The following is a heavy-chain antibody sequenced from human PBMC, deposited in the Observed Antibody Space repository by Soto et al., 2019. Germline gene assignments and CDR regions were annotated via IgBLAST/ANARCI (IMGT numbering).Heavy chain of an antibody. Sequence: HGESLKISCKASGYIFIDYWIGWVRQMPGKGLEWMGIVYPRDSGTRYSPSFQGQVTISADRSTGTAFLQWRSLKASDTALYYCARPPLPGYSIHFNSWGQGTLVTVSS. CDR2: VYPRDSGT. CDR1: GYIFIDYW. D-gene: IGHD2-15*01. CDR3: ARPPLPGYSIHFNS. J-gene: IGHJ4*02. V-gene: IGHV5-51*01.